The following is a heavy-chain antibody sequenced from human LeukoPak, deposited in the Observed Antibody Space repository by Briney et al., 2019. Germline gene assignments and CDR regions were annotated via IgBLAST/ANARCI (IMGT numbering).Heavy chain of an antibody. V-gene: IGHV4-34*01. D-gene: IGHD3-22*01. Sequence: SETLSLTCAVYGGSFSGYYWSWIRQPPGKGLEWIGEINHSGSTNYNPSLKSRVTISIDTSKNQFSLKLSSVTAADTAVYYCARAPEVVVITHYYYYGMDVWGQGTTVTVSS. J-gene: IGHJ6*02. CDR1: GGSFSGYY. CDR2: INHSGST. CDR3: ARAPEVVVITHYYYYGMDV.